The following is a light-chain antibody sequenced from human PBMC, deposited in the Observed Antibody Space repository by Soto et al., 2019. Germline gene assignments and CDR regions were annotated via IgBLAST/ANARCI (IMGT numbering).Light chain of an antibody. J-gene: IGKJ1*01. V-gene: IGKV3-20*01. CDR2: GAS. CDR3: QQYGSSRRT. CDR1: QSVGNRY. Sequence: DIVFTQSPGTLSLSPGERATLSCRASQSVGNRYLAWYQQKPGQAPRLLIYGASSRATGIPDRFSGSGSGTDFTLTISRLEPEDFAVYYCQQYGSSRRTFGQGTKVDIK.